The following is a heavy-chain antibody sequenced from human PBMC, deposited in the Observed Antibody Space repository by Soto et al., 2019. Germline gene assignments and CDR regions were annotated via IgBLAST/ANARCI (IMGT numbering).Heavy chain of an antibody. D-gene: IGHD2-2*02. V-gene: IGHV3-23*01. CDR2: ISGSGGST. Sequence: GSLRLSCAASGFTFSSYAMSWVRQAPGKGLEWVSAISGSGGSTYYADSAKGRFTISRDNSKNTLYLQMNSLRAEDTAVYYCAKHYCSSTSCYNYYYYYMDVWGKGTTVTVSS. CDR3: AKHYCSSTSCYNYYYYYMDV. J-gene: IGHJ6*03. CDR1: GFTFSSYA.